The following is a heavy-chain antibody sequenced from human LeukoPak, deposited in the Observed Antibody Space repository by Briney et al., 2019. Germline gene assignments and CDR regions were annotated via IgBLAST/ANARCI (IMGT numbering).Heavy chain of an antibody. D-gene: IGHD3-10*01. V-gene: IGHV4-59*01. CDR2: IYYSGST. J-gene: IGHJ6*03. CDR1: GGSISSYY. Sequence: SETLSLTCTVSGGSISSYYWSWIRQPPGKGLEWIGYIYYSGSTNYNPSLKSRVTISVDTSKNQFSLKPSSVTATDTAVYYCARRDYYGSGTTPRWYYMDVWGKGTTVTVSS. CDR3: ARRDYYGSGTTPRWYYMDV.